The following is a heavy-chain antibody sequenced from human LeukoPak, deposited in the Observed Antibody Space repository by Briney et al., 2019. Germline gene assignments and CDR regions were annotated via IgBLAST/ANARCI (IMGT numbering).Heavy chain of an antibody. CDR3: AKDLHYGSADY. Sequence: AGGSLRLSCAASEFPFNGYWMSWVRQAPGKGLECVANINQDGTEKYYVDSVRGRFTISRDNAKNALYLQMNSLRAEDTAVYYCAKDLHYGSADYWGQGTLVTVSS. CDR1: EFPFNGYW. CDR2: INQDGTEK. D-gene: IGHD3-10*01. V-gene: IGHV3-7*01. J-gene: IGHJ4*02.